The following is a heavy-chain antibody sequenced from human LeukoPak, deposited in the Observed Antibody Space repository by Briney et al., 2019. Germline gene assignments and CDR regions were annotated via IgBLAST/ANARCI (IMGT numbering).Heavy chain of an antibody. Sequence: PSETLSLTCTVSGGSISSYYWSWLRQPAGKGLEWIGRIYTSGSTNYNPSLKSRVTMSVDTSKNQFSLKLSSVTAADTAVYYCANHRDGYSYDAFDIWGQGTMVTVSS. J-gene: IGHJ3*02. CDR1: GGSISSYY. V-gene: IGHV4-4*07. CDR3: ANHRDGYSYDAFDI. D-gene: IGHD5-24*01. CDR2: IYTSGST.